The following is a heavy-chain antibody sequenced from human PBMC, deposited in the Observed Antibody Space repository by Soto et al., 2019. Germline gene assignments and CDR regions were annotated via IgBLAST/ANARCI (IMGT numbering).Heavy chain of an antibody. CDR2: INAGNGNT. J-gene: IGHJ4*02. Sequence: GASVKVSCKASGYTFTSYAMHWVRQAPGQRLEWMGWINAGNGNTKYSQKFQGRVTITRDTSASTAYMELSSLRSEDTVVYYCARRSIAARPATFDYWGQGTLVTVSS. CDR3: ARRSIAARPATFDY. V-gene: IGHV1-3*01. CDR1: GYTFTSYA. D-gene: IGHD6-6*01.